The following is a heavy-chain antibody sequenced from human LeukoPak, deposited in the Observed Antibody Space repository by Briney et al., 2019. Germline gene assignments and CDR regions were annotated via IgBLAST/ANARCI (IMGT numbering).Heavy chain of an antibody. CDR1: GFTVSDNY. CDR3: ASNWGGYYYYGMDV. J-gene: IGHJ6*02. V-gene: IGHV3-53*01. Sequence: GGSLRLSCAASGFTVSDNYMSWVRQAPGKGLEWVSVVCTGDNTYYADSVKGRFTISRDNSKNTLYLQMNTLRAEDTAVYYCASNWGGYYYYGMDVWGQGTTVTVSS. CDR2: VCTGDNT. D-gene: IGHD7-27*01.